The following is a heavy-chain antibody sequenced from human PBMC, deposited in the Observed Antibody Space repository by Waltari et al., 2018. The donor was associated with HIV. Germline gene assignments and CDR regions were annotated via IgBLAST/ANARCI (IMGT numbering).Heavy chain of an antibody. J-gene: IGHJ4*02. CDR3: VKDMFGEYDY. V-gene: IGHV3-74*02. D-gene: IGHD3-10*02. CDR2: INPDGNTI. CDR1: GFSGSRYW. Sequence: EVQLVQSGGGLVQPGGSRRLSCAASGFSGSRYWMHWVRQIPGRGLVWVSRINPDGNTINYADSVRGRFTISRDYAKNTLYLQMNSLRDEDTAMYYCVKDMFGEYDYWGQGTLVTVSS.